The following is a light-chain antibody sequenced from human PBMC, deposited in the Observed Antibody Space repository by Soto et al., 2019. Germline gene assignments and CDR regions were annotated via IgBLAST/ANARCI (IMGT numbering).Light chain of an antibody. V-gene: IGLV1-40*01. Sequence: QSVLTQPPSLSGAPGQTVTISCTGTNSNIGAGYPVHWYQQLPGTAPKLLVAGNRPSGVPDRFSVSKSGASASLAITGLQAEDEADYYCQSYDSSLSRRWVFGGGTKLTVL. CDR1: NSNIGAGYP. CDR3: QSYDSSLSRRWV. CDR2: G. J-gene: IGLJ3*02.